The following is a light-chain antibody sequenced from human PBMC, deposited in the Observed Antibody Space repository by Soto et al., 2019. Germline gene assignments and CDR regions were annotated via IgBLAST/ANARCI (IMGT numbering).Light chain of an antibody. CDR2: GAS. V-gene: IGKV3-20*01. CDR3: QQYDSCHPT. CDR1: QSVSSSF. Sequence: EIVLTQSPGTLSLSPGERATLSCRAGQSVSSSFLAWFQQKPGQAPRLLIYGASSRATGIPDRFSGSGSGTDFTLTISRLQPEDFAGYYCQQYDSCHPTFGQGTKLEIK. J-gene: IGKJ2*01.